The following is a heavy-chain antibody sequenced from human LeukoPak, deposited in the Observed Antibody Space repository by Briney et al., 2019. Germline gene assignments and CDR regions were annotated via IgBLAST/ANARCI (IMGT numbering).Heavy chain of an antibody. CDR3: ARDQRHSYGKYFDP. CDR1: GDALSTYY. D-gene: IGHD5-18*01. CDR2: VTYETT. V-gene: IGHV4-4*08. Sequence: SETLSLTCSLSGDALSTYYWNWVRQTPGKGLEWIGHVTYETTAYNPSLKSRVTISLDTSKNAFSLQLRSVTAADTAVYFCARDQRHSYGKYFDPWSQGILVSVSS. J-gene: IGHJ4*02.